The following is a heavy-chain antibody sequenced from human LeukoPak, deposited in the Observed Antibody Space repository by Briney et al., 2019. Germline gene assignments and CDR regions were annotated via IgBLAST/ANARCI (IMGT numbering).Heavy chain of an antibody. CDR3: ARGQARLSWFDP. Sequence: SETLSLTCTVSGYSISSGYYWGWIRQPPGKGLEWIGTIYHSGRTYYNPSLKSRVTISVDTSKNQFFLKLRSVTAADTAVYYCARGQARLSWFDPWGQGTLVTVSS. CDR1: GYSISSGYY. J-gene: IGHJ5*02. V-gene: IGHV4-38-2*02. CDR2: IYHSGRT. D-gene: IGHD6-19*01.